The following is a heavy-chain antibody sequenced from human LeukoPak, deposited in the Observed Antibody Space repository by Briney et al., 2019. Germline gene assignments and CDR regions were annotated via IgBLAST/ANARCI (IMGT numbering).Heavy chain of an antibody. CDR3: ARQIAAAGNSYYYYYMDV. CDR1: GGSISSSSYY. D-gene: IGHD6-13*01. CDR2: IYYSGST. Sequence: SETLSLTCTVSGGSISSSSYYWGWIRQPPGKGLEWIGSIYYSGSTYYNPSLKSRVTISVDTSKNQFSLKLSSVTAADTAVYYCARQIAAAGNSYYYYYMDVWGKGTTVTISS. J-gene: IGHJ6*03. V-gene: IGHV4-39*01.